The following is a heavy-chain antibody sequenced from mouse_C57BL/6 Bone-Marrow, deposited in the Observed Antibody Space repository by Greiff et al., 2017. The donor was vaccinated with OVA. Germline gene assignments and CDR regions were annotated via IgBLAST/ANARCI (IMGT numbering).Heavy chain of an antibody. CDR2: INPSTGGT. V-gene: IGHV1-42*01. J-gene: IGHJ4*01. Sequence: VQLQQSGPELVKPGASVKISCKASGYSFTGYYMNWVKQSPEKSLEWIGEINPSTGGTTYNQKFKAKATLTVDKSSSTAYMQLKSLTSEDSAVYYCARRGYDAMDYWGQGTSVTVAS. CDR1: GYSFTGYY. CDR3: ARRGYDAMDY.